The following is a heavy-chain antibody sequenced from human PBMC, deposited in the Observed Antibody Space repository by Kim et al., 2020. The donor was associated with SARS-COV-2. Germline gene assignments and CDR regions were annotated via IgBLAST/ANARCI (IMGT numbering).Heavy chain of an antibody. D-gene: IGHD5-12*01. Sequence: GGSLRLSCAASGFIVSSYHMNWVRQAPGKGLEWVSYISGIGSTIYYAESVKGRFTISRDNAKSSLYLQMNSLRDEDTAVYYCVMNGRDGYNLSNYFD. CDR3: VMNGRDGYNLSNYFD. CDR2: ISGIGSTI. V-gene: IGHV3-48*02. CDR1: GFIVSSYH. J-gene: IGHJ4*01.